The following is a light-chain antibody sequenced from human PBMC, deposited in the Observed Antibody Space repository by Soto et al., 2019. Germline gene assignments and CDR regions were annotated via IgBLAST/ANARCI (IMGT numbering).Light chain of an antibody. CDR2: GNT. J-gene: IGLJ1*01. V-gene: IGLV1-40*01. CDR3: QSYDGSLSGYV. CDR1: SSYIGAGYD. Sequence: QSVLTQPPSESGAPGQRVTISCTGSSSYIGAGYDVHWYQQLPGAAPKLLFYGNTNRPSGVPDRFSGSKSGTSASLAITGLQAEDEADYYCQSYDGSLSGYVFGTGTKLTVL.